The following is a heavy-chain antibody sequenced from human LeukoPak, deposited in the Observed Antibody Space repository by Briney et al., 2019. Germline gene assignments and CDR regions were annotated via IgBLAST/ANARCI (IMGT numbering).Heavy chain of an antibody. J-gene: IGHJ4*02. V-gene: IGHV3-73*01. D-gene: IGHD5-24*01. CDR1: GFTFSGSA. Sequence: GGSLKLSCAASGFTFSGSAIHWVRQTSGKGLEWVGRIRSKANNYATLYAASMKGRFTISRDDSKNTAYLQMNSLKTEDTAVYYCTSRPSMATITGRVENQLDYWGQGTLVTVSS. CDR3: TSRPSMATITGRVENQLDY. CDR2: IRSKANNYAT.